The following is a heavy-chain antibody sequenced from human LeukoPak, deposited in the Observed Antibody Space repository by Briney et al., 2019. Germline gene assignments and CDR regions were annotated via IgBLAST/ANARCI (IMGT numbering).Heavy chain of an antibody. CDR2: IWYDGSNE. D-gene: IGHD6-6*01. CDR3: ARGGMSARPDY. V-gene: IGHV3-33*01. CDR1: GVSFRDNA. Sequence: PGTSLRLSCTASGVSFRDNAMHWVRQAPGKGLEGVSIIWYDGSNEKYADSVKGRFTISRDNSKNTVYLQMNSPRVEDTAMYYCARGGMSARPDYWGQGTLVTVSS. J-gene: IGHJ4*02.